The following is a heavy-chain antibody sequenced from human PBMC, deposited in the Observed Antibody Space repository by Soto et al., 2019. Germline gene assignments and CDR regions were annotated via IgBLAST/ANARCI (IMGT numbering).Heavy chain of an antibody. Sequence: GGSLRLSCLASRFTFSTYAMHWVRQAPGKGLEYVSTISSNGGSTYYADSVKGRFTISRDNSKNTLYLQMSSLRAEDTAVYYCVKYYFDSSGYYGLNAFDIWGQGTMVTVSS. D-gene: IGHD3-22*01. V-gene: IGHV3-64D*06. CDR2: ISSNGGST. CDR1: RFTFSTYA. CDR3: VKYYFDSSGYYGLNAFDI. J-gene: IGHJ3*02.